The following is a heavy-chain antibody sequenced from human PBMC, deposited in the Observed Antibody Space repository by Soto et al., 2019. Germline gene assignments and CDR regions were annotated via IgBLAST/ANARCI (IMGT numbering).Heavy chain of an antibody. V-gene: IGHV3-30*18. J-gene: IGHJ6*02. CDR3: AKDRGYYDFWSGYYTGAAYYYYGMDV. CDR2: ISYDGSNK. D-gene: IGHD3-3*01. CDR1: GFTFSSYG. Sequence: LRLSCAASGFTFSSYGMHWVRQAPGKGLEWVAVISYDGSNKYYADSVKGRFTISRDNSKNTLYLQMNSLRAEDTAVYYCAKDRGYYDFWSGYYTGAAYYYYGMDVWGQGTTVTVSS.